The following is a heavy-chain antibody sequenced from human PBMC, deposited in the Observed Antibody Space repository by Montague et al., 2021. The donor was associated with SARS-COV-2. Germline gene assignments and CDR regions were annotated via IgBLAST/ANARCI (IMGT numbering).Heavy chain of an antibody. V-gene: IGHV4-61*02. Sequence: TLSLTCTASGGSISSGSYYWSWIRQPVGKGLEWIGRISISGSTNYNPSLKSRVTISVDTSKNQFSLKLSSVTAADTAVYYCARDIAVAGLFDYWGQGTLVTVSS. CDR3: ARDIAVAGLFDY. J-gene: IGHJ4*02. CDR2: ISISGST. D-gene: IGHD6-19*01. CDR1: GGSISSGSYY.